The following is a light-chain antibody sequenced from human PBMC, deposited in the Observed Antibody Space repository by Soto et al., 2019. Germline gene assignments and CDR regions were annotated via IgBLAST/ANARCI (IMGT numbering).Light chain of an antibody. Sequence: DIQMTQTPYSLSASVGDRVTITCRASQGIDNYLAWYQQKPGKAPNLLIYEASTLQSGVPSRFSGSGSGTEFTLSVSSLQPEDFATYYCLQLDSYPRTFGQGTKVEVK. V-gene: IGKV1-9*01. CDR1: QGIDNY. J-gene: IGKJ1*01. CDR2: EAS. CDR3: LQLDSYPRT.